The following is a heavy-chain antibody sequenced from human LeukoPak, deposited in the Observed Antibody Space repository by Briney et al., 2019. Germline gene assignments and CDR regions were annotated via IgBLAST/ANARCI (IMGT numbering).Heavy chain of an antibody. J-gene: IGHJ4*02. D-gene: IGHD5-24*01. Sequence: SETLSLTCTVSGGSISDYYWSWIRQPPGKGLEWIGYISYSGSTDHNPSLKSRVTMSVDTSKNQFSLKLNSVTPADTAIYYCTRDRRDGYNYVDYWGQGTLVTVSS. CDR2: ISYSGST. CDR1: GGSISDYY. V-gene: IGHV4-59*01. CDR3: TRDRRDGYNYVDY.